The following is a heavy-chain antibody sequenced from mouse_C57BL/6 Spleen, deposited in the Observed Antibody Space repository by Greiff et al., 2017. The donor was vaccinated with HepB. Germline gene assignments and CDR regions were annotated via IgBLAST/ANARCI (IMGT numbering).Heavy chain of an antibody. D-gene: IGHD1-1*01. J-gene: IGHJ3*01. V-gene: IGHV1-81*01. CDR2: IYPRSGNT. Sequence: VQLQQSGAELARPGASVKLSCKASGYTFTSYGISWVKQRTGQGLEWIGEIYPRSGNTYYNEKFKGKATLTADKSSSTAYMELRSLTSEDSAVYFCARSVNYYGSSYERGFAYWGQGTLVTVSA. CDR3: ARSVNYYGSSYERGFAY. CDR1: GYTFTSYG.